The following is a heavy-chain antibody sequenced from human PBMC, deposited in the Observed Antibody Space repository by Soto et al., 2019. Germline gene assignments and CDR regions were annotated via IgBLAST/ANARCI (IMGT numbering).Heavy chain of an antibody. CDR3: ARWGYSVVGATVY. J-gene: IGHJ4*02. CDR1: GYTFTDYG. D-gene: IGHD1-26*01. Sequence: QVQLVQSGAEVKMPGASVKVCCKASGYTFTDYGINWVRQATGQGLEWMGWMNPKSGDTVYAQKFQGRVSMTRATSISTDYMQLNSLKSADTAVYYCARWGYSVVGATVYWGQGTLVTVSS. V-gene: IGHV1-8*01. CDR2: MNPKSGDT.